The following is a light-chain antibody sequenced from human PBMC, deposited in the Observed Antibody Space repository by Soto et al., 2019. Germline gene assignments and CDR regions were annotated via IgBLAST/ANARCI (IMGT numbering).Light chain of an antibody. CDR3: CSYAGSYSS. CDR2: DVS. Sequence: QSVLTQPRSVPGSPGQSVTISCTGTSSDVGGYNYVSWYQQHPGKAPKLMIYDVSKRPSGVPDRFSGSKSGNTASLTISGLQAEDEADYYCCSYAGSYSSFGTGTKVTVL. V-gene: IGLV2-11*01. CDR1: SSDVGGYNY. J-gene: IGLJ1*01.